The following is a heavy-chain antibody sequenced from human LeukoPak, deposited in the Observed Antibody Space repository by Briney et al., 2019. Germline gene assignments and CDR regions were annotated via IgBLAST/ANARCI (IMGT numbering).Heavy chain of an antibody. CDR3: AREGAAAGTAYYYYYMDV. CDR1: GGSISSGSYY. D-gene: IGHD6-13*01. V-gene: IGHV4-61*02. J-gene: IGHJ6*03. CDR2: IYTSGST. Sequence: PSQTLSLTCTVSGGSISSGSYYWSWIRQPAGKGLEWIGRIYTSGSTNYNPSLKRRVTITVDTSKNQFSLKLSSVTAADTAVYYCAREGAAAGTAYYYYYMDVWGKGTTVTISS.